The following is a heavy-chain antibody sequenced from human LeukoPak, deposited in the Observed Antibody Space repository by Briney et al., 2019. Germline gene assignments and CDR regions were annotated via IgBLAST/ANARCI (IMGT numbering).Heavy chain of an antibody. Sequence: ASGKVSFKASGYIFTGYYMHWVRQAPGQGLEWVGWINPNSGGTNYAQKFQGRVTMTRDTSISTAYMELSRLRSDDTAVYYCARSGYSGYDSGGYWGQGTLVTVSS. CDR2: INPNSGGT. J-gene: IGHJ4*02. CDR1: GYIFTGYY. V-gene: IGHV1-2*02. D-gene: IGHD5-12*01. CDR3: ARSGYSGYDSGGY.